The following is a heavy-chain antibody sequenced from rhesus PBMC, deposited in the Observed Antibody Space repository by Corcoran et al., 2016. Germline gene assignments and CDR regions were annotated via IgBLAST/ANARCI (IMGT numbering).Heavy chain of an antibody. CDR2: VDTEDGEA. D-gene: IGHD5-30*01. V-gene: IGHV1-111*02. CDR1: GYTFTSHY. Sequence: EVQLAPSGAAVKNPGASVTISCPASGYTFTSHYLHSGRPAPGKGLEWMGRVDTEDGEADYAQKFQDRVTITATMSTDTAYMELNSLRSEDTALYYCARGGYSNRFDYWGQGVLVTVSS. J-gene: IGHJ4*01. CDR3: ARGGYSNRFDY.